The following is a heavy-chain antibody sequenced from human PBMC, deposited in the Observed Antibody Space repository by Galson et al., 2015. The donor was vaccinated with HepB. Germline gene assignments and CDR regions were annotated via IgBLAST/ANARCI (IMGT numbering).Heavy chain of an antibody. CDR2: ISYDGSNK. CDR3: ARESCSSTSCYTLLSPTDY. J-gene: IGHJ4*02. V-gene: IGHV3-30-3*01. D-gene: IGHD2-2*02. CDR1: GFTFSSYA. Sequence: SLRLSCAASGFTFSSYAMHWVRQAPGKGLEWVAVISYDGSNKYYADSVKGRFTISRDNSKNTLYPQMNSLRAEDTAVYYCARESCSSTSCYTLLSPTDYWGQGTLVTVSS.